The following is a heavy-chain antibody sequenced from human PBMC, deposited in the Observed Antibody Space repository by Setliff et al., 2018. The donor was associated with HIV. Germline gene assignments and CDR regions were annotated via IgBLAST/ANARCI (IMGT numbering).Heavy chain of an antibody. D-gene: IGHD3-22*01. CDR3: ARGGSLFTMTTHPFDI. J-gene: IGHJ3*02. CDR1: GYTFTGHY. CDR2: INPNSAGT. Sequence: ASVKVSCKASGYTFTGHYIHWVRQAPGQGPEWMGRINPNSAGTNYAQKFQGRVTMTRDTSISTAYMELSRLRLDDTAVYYCARGGSLFTMTTHPFDIWGRGTMVTVSS. V-gene: IGHV1-2*06.